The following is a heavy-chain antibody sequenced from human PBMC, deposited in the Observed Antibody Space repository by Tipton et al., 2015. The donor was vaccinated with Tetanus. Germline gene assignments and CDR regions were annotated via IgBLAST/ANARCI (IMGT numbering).Heavy chain of an antibody. Sequence: TLSLTCTVSGGSLSSLLWTWTRLSPGKGLEWIGYIDHSGNTNYNPSLKSRITISQDTSKNQFSLKLTSVTAADTAVYYCARANYDFPKKGPFDSWGQGTLVIVSS. V-gene: IGHV4-59*11. J-gene: IGHJ4*02. CDR3: ARANYDFPKKGPFDS. CDR2: IDHSGNT. CDR1: GGSLSSLL. D-gene: IGHD3-3*01.